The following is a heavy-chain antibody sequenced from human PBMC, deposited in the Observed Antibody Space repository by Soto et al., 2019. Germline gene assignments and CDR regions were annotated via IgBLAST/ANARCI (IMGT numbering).Heavy chain of an antibody. D-gene: IGHD4-17*01. J-gene: IGHJ4*02. CDR3: ARARRLTVTIYQGDFDY. Sequence: QVQLQESGPGLVKPSQTLSLTCTVSGGSISSGDYYWSWIRQPPGKGLEWIGYIYYSGSTYYNPSLTRRVTLSVDTSKNQFPLKLSSVTAADTAVYYCARARRLTVTIYQGDFDYWGQGTLVTVSS. V-gene: IGHV4-30-4*01. CDR1: GGSISSGDYY. CDR2: IYYSGST.